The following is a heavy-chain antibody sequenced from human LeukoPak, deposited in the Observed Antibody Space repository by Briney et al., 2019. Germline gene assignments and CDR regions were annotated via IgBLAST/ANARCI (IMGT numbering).Heavy chain of an antibody. Sequence: SQTLSLTCALSGDSLSRNSAAWGWARQSPRRGIEWLETTYYRSKWYNDYAVSMKSRITIDPDTSKDQFSLQLNSVTPVDTAVYYCARDAVSGWSSFDYWGQGTLVTVSS. CDR2: TYYRSKWYN. J-gene: IGHJ4*02. D-gene: IGHD6-19*01. CDR1: GDSLSRNSAA. CDR3: ARDAVSGWSSFDY. V-gene: IGHV6-1*01.